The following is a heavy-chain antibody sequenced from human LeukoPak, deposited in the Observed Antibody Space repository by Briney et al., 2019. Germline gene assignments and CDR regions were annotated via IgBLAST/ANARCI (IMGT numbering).Heavy chain of an antibody. CDR1: GFTFSNYW. Sequence: GGSLRLSCAASGFTFSNYWMHWVRQASGKGLVWVSSINSDGSSTNYADSVKGRFTISRDNANNTLLLQMNSLRAEDTAVYYCARDLNGGNSLDFWGQGTLVTVSS. J-gene: IGHJ4*02. CDR3: ARDLNGGNSLDF. V-gene: IGHV3-74*01. D-gene: IGHD4-23*01. CDR2: INSDGSST.